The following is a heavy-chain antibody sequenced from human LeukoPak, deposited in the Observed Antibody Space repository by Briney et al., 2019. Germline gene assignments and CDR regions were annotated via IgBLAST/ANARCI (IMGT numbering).Heavy chain of an antibody. V-gene: IGHV3-11*01. CDR2: TNTAGNTI. J-gene: IGHJ3*02. Sequence: GSLRLSCAASGFTFRDYFMSWIRQAPGKGLEWVAYTNTAGNTIYCADSMKGRFTISRDNAKNSLYLQMNTLRAEDAAVYYCARATYDSSAVDAFDIWGQGTMVTVSP. D-gene: IGHD3-22*01. CDR3: ARATYDSSAVDAFDI. CDR1: GFTFRDYF.